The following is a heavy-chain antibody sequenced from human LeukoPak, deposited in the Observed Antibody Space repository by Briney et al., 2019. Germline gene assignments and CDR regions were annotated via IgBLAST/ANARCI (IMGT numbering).Heavy chain of an antibody. Sequence: GASVKVSCKASGYTFTGYYMHWVRQAPGQGLEWMGWINPNSGGTNYAQKFQGWVTMTRDTSISTAYMELSRLRSDDTAVYYCARAGAYSSSWYGRGYYYYGMDVWGQGTTVTVSS. V-gene: IGHV1-2*04. CDR1: GYTFTGYY. D-gene: IGHD6-13*01. J-gene: IGHJ6*02. CDR2: INPNSGGT. CDR3: ARAGAYSSSWYGRGYYYYGMDV.